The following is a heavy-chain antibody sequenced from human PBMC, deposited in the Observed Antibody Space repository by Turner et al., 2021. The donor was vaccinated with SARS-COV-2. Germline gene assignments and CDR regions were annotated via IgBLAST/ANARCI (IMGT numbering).Heavy chain of an antibody. J-gene: IGHJ2*01. CDR3: ATETITMIVVANWYFDL. Sequence: QLQLQESGPGLVKPSETLSLTCTFSGGSISSSTYYWGWIRQPPGKGLEWIGNIYYSGSTYYNPSLKSRVTISVDTSKNQFSLKLSSVTAADTAVYYCATETITMIVVANWYFDLWGRGTLVTVSS. D-gene: IGHD3-22*01. V-gene: IGHV4-39*02. CDR2: IYYSGST. CDR1: GGSISSSTYY.